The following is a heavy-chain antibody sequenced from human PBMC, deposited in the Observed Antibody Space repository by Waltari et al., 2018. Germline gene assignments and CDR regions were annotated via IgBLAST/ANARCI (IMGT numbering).Heavy chain of an antibody. CDR2: ISSYSSTI. D-gene: IGHD3-3*01. Sequence: EVQLVESGGGLVQPGGSLRLSCEASGFTFNIYSMNWVRQAPGKGLEWVSYISSYSSTIYYADSVKGRFTISSDDAKNSLFHQINSLGADDTAVYYCARDVYLELLPRGPTSQYYYFCMDVWCKGTTVTISS. J-gene: IGHJ6*03. CDR3: ARDVYLELLPRGPTSQYYYFCMDV. CDR1: GFTFNIYS. V-gene: IGHV3-48*04.